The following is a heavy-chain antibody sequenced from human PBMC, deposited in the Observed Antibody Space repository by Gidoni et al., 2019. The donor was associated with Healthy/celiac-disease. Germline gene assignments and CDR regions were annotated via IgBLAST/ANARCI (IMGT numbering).Heavy chain of an antibody. J-gene: IGHJ4*02. Sequence: QVQLQESGPGLVKPSQTLSLTCTVSGGSISSGSYYWSWIRQPAGKGLEWIGRIYTSGSTNYNPSLKSRVTISVDTSKNQFSLKLSSVTAADTAVYYCARGGITMIVVPELIWGQGTLVTVSS. V-gene: IGHV4-61*02. D-gene: IGHD3-22*01. CDR3: ARGGITMIVVPELI. CDR1: GGSISSGSYY. CDR2: IYTSGST.